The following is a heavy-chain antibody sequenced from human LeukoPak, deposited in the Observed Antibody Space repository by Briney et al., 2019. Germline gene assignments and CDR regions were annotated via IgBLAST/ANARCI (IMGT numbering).Heavy chain of an antibody. D-gene: IGHD3-10*01. CDR2: ISPTGST. V-gene: IGHV4-4*07. J-gene: IGHJ2*01. CDR3: ARRPLIAYGKSYWYFDL. CDR1: GGSISSYS. Sequence: SETLSLTCTVSGGSISSYSWTWIRQPAGKGLEWIGHISPTGSTNYNPSLMSRVTISVDTSKNQFSLELGSVTAADTAVYYCARRPLIAYGKSYWYFDLWGRGTLVTVSS.